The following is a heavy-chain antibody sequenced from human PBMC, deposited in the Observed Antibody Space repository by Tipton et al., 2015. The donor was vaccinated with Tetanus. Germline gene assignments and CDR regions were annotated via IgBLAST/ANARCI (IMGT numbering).Heavy chain of an antibody. D-gene: IGHD2-8*01. Sequence: GLVKPSETLSLTCSVSGDSGSRHYWSWIRQPPGKALEWIGDIFYSGNSISNPSFRSRVTMSVDTSRTLFSLTLIAVTAADTAVYFCARGLIDDFLGSRIYFDSWGPGTPVTVSS. CDR2: IFYSGNS. CDR1: GDSGSRHY. V-gene: IGHV4-59*02. CDR3: ARGLIDDFLGSRIYFDS. J-gene: IGHJ4*02.